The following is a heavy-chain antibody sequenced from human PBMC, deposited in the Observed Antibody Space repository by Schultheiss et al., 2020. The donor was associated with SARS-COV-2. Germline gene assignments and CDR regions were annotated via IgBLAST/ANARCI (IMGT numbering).Heavy chain of an antibody. Sequence: GGSLRLSCAASGFTFSSYAMTWVRQAPGKGLEWVASIKHDGSEKYYVDSVRGRITISRDNAKNSLYLQMNSLRPEDTAVYYCAKGETMIVVPRPLYYYYGMDVWGQGTTVTVSS. CDR3: AKGETMIVVPRPLYYYYGMDV. D-gene: IGHD3-22*01. CDR1: GFTFSSYA. J-gene: IGHJ6*02. V-gene: IGHV3-7*01. CDR2: IKHDGSEK.